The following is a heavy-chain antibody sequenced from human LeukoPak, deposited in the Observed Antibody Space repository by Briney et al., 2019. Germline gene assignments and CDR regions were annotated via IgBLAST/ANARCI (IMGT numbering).Heavy chain of an antibody. D-gene: IGHD3-10*01. CDR3: ARLVYWYFDL. CDR1: GGSISSSSYY. V-gene: IGHV4-39*01. J-gene: IGHJ2*01. CDR2: IYYSGST. Sequence: RHSETLSLTCTVSGGSISSSSYYWGWIRQPPGKGLEWIGSIYYSGSTYYNPSLKGRVTISVDTSKKQLSLKLSSVTAADTAVYYCARLVYWYFDLWGRGTLVTVSS.